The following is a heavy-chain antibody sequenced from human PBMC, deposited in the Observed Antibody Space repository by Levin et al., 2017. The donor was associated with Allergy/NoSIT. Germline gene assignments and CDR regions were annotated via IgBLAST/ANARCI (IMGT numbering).Heavy chain of an antibody. CDR2: ISYDGSNK. D-gene: IGHD1-20*01. J-gene: IGHJ4*02. Sequence: GESLKISCAASGFTFSSYAMHWVRQAPGKGLEWVAVISYDGSNKYYADSVKGRFTISRDNSKNTLYLQMNSLRAEDTAVYYCASVRSAYNWNRPFDYWGQGTLVTVSS. CDR3: ASVRSAYNWNRPFDY. V-gene: IGHV3-30*04. CDR1: GFTFSSYA.